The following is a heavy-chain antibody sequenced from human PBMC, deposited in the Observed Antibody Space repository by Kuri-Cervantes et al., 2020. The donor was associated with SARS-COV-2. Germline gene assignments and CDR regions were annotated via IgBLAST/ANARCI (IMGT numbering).Heavy chain of an antibody. CDR2: IKQDGSEK. D-gene: IGHD3-10*01. CDR3: ARDPHITLIRGAYFDL. J-gene: IGHJ2*01. V-gene: IGHV3-7*01. CDR1: GFTFSSYD. Sequence: GGSLRLSCAASGFTFSSYDMNWVRQAPGKGLESVANIKQDGSEKYYVDSVKGRFTISRDNAKNSLYLQMNSPRAEDTAVYYCARDPHITLIRGAYFDLWGRGTLVTVSS.